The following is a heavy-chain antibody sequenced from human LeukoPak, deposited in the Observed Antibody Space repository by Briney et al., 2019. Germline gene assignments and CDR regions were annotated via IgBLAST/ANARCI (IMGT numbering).Heavy chain of an antibody. CDR1: GGSFSSTTYY. D-gene: IGHD1-26*01. CDR2: IGYCGGSI. CDR3: AKSWGSTRPYYNYMDV. Sequence: ETLSLTCTVSGGSFSSTTYYWAWIRQPPGKGLEWVSIIGYCGGSIYYAYSVKGRFTISRDNSKNTLSLQMNGLRPEDTAVYYCAKSWGSTRPYYNYMDVWGKGTTVTVSS. V-gene: IGHV3-23*01. J-gene: IGHJ6*03.